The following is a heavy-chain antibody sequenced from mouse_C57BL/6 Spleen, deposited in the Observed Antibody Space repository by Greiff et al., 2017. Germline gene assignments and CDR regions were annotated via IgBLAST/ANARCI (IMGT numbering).Heavy chain of an antibody. Sequence: EVNVVESGGGLVKPGGSLKLSCAASGFTFSSYAMSWVRQTPEKRLEWVATISDGGSYTYYPDNVKGRFTISRDNAKNNLYLQMSHLKSEDTAMYYCAKSWPDFDYWGQGTTLTVSS. J-gene: IGHJ2*01. CDR2: ISDGGSYT. V-gene: IGHV5-4*03. CDR3: AKSWPDFDY. CDR1: GFTFSSYA.